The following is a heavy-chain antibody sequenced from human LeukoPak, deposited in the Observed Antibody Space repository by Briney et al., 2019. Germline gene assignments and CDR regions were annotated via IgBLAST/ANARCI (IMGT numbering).Heavy chain of an antibody. CDR2: INPNSGGT. D-gene: IGHD2-15*01. CDR1: GYTFTGYY. J-gene: IGHJ5*02. CDR3: ARVGYCSGGSRYGWFDP. V-gene: IGHV1-2*02. Sequence: ASVKVSCKASGYTFTGYYMHWVRQAPGQGLEWMGWINPNSGGTNYAQKFQGRVTMTRDTSISTAYMELSRLRSDDTAVYYCARVGYCSGGSRYGWFDPWGQGTLVTVSS.